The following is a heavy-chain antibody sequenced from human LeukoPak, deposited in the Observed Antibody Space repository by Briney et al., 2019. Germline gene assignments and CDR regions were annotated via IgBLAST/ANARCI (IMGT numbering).Heavy chain of an antibody. CDR2: ISPSGDIT. CDR1: GFTFSNHG. V-gene: IGHV3-23*01. CDR3: AKDDAWLRFGE. Sequence: WGTLRLSCAASGFTFSNHGMNGVRQAPGKGLEWVSGISPSGDITYYADSVKGRFTISRDNSKNTLYLEVISLTAEDTAVYYCAKDDAWLRFGEWSQGTLVTVSS. D-gene: IGHD3-10*01. J-gene: IGHJ4*02.